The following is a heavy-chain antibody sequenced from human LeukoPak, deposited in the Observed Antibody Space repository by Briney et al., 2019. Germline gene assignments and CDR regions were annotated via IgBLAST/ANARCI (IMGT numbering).Heavy chain of an antibody. J-gene: IGHJ3*02. D-gene: IGHD2-2*01. CDR2: INPNSGGT. Sequence: ASVKVSCKASGYTFTGYYTHWVRQAPGQGLEWMGWINPNSGGTNYAQKFQGRVTMTRDTSISTAYMELSRLRSDDTAVYYCARPLGYCSSTSCHPDAFDIWGQGTMVAVSS. V-gene: IGHV1-2*02. CDR1: GYTFTGYY. CDR3: ARPLGYCSSTSCHPDAFDI.